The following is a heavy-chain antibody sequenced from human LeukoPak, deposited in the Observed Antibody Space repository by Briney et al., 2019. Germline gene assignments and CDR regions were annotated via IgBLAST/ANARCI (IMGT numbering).Heavy chain of an antibody. D-gene: IGHD6-19*01. CDR3: ARDGPGIAVAVANWYFDL. J-gene: IGHJ2*01. CDR1: GGSISSYY. Sequence: SETLSLTCTVSGGSISSYYWSWIRQPAGKGLEWIGRIYTSGSTNYNPSLKSRVTMSVDTSKNQFSLKLSSVTAADTAVYYCARDGPGIAVAVANWYFDLWGRGTLVTVSS. CDR2: IYTSGST. V-gene: IGHV4-4*07.